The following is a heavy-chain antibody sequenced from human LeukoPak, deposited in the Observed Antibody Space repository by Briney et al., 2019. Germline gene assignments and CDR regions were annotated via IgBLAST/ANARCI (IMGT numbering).Heavy chain of an antibody. V-gene: IGHV4-59*12. D-gene: IGHD2-2*01. CDR3: ARAIFSPVPAAITHLQFDP. CDR2: IYYSGST. J-gene: IGHJ5*02. Sequence: PSETLSLTCTVSGGSISSYYWSWIRQPPGKGLEWIGYIYYSGSTNYNPSLKSRVTMSVDTSKNQFSLKLSSVTAADTAVYYCARAIFSPVPAAITHLQFDPWGQGTLVTVSS. CDR1: GGSISSYY.